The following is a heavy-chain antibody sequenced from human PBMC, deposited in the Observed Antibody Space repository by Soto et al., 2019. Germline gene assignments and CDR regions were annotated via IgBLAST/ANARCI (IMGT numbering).Heavy chain of an antibody. D-gene: IGHD1-1*01. V-gene: IGHV1-69*13. J-gene: IGHJ3*02. CDR3: ARGVQLELSFDI. CDR1: GYSFSSYA. Sequence: SVKVSCKASGYSFSSYAISWVRQAPGQGLEWMGGIIPIFGTANYAQKFQGRVTITVDESTSTAYMELSSLRSEDTAVYYCARGVQLELSFDIWGQGTMVTVSS. CDR2: IIPIFGTA.